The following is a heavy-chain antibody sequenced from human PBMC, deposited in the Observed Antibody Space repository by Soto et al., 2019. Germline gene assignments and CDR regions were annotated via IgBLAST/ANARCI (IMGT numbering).Heavy chain of an antibody. Sequence: GGSLRLSCSASGFTFSSYAMHWVRQAPGKGLEYASAISSNGGSTYYADSVKGRFTISRDNSKNTLYLQMSSLRAEDTAVYYCVKHRGYSYGWAYYFDYWGQGTLVTVSS. CDR1: GFTFSSYA. CDR2: ISSNGGST. CDR3: VKHRGYSYGWAYYFDY. V-gene: IGHV3-64D*06. J-gene: IGHJ4*02. D-gene: IGHD5-18*01.